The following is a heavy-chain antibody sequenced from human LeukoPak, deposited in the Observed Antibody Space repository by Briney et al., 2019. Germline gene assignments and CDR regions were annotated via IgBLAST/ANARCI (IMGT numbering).Heavy chain of an antibody. CDR1: GFTFSSYG. CDR3: AKGGCTNGVCYNDY. Sequence: GLLRLSCAASGFTFSSYGMHGVRQAPGKGLEWVAVISYDGSNKYYADSVKGRFTISRDNCKNTLYLQMNSLRAEDTAVYYCAKGGCTNGVCYNDYWGQGTLVTVSS. J-gene: IGHJ4*02. V-gene: IGHV3-30*18. D-gene: IGHD2-8*01. CDR2: ISYDGSNK.